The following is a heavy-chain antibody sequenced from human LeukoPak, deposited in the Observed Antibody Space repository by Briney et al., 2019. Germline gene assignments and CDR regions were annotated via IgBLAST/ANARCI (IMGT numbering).Heavy chain of an antibody. Sequence: SQTLSLTCTVSGGSISSGGYYWSWIRQPAGKGXXXIWRIYTSGSTNYNPSLKSRVTMSVDTSKNQFSLKLSSVTAADTAVYYCARVNYYDSSGLNYYYYGMDVWGQGTTVTVSS. CDR2: IYTSGST. CDR1: GGSISSGGYY. V-gene: IGHV4-61*02. D-gene: IGHD3-22*01. J-gene: IGHJ6*02. CDR3: ARVNYYDSSGLNYYYYGMDV.